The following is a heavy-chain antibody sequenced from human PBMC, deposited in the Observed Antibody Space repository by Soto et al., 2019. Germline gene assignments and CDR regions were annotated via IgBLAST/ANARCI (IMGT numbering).Heavy chain of an antibody. D-gene: IGHD3-22*01. CDR2: ISVLFGVA. CDR1: GGTFSSYN. Sequence: QVQLVQSAAEVKKPGSSVKVSCKASGGTFSSYNIGWVRQAPGQGLEWMGRISVLFGVANYERKFQGRVTITADKSTSTPYMELSSLTSEDTAVYYCAPDRSGRYYFDYWGQGTRVTVSS. J-gene: IGHJ4*02. V-gene: IGHV1-69*02. CDR3: APDRSGRYYFDY.